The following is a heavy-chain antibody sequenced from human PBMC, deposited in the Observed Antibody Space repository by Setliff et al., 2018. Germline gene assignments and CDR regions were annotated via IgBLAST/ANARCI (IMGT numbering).Heavy chain of an antibody. V-gene: IGHV4-38-2*01. CDR3: ARSAGYSSSWYNYYYGMDV. D-gene: IGHD6-13*01. CDR1: GYSISSGYY. J-gene: IGHJ6*02. CDR2: IYHSGST. Sequence: SGTLSLTCAVSGYSISSGYYWGWIRQPPGKGLEWIGSIYHSGSTYYNPSLKSRVTISVDTSKNQFSLKLSSVTAADTAVYYCARSAGYSSSWYNYYYGMDVWGQGTTVTVS.